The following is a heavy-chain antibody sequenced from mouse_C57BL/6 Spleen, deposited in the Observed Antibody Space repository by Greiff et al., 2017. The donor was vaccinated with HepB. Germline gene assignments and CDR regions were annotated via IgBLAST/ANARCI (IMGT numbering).Heavy chain of an antibody. V-gene: IGHV1-82*01. CDR2: IYPGDGDT. J-gene: IGHJ4*01. CDR1: GYAFSSSW. Sequence: VQLQQSGPELVKPGASVKISCKASGYAFSSSWMNWVKQRPGKGLEWIGRIYPGDGDTNYNGKFKGKATLTADKSSSTAYMQLSSLTSEDSAVYFCARSGRADAMDYWGQGTSVTVSS. CDR3: ARSGRADAMDY. D-gene: IGHD3-1*01.